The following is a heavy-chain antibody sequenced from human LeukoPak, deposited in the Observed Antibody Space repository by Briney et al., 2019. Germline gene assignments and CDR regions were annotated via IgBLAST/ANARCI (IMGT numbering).Heavy chain of an antibody. Sequence: SQALSLTCTISGGSISSGDYYWSWIRQPPGKGLEWIGYIYYSGSTYYNPSLKSRVTISVDTSKNQFSLKLSSVTAADTAVYYCARLYYYDSSGLDYWGQGTLVTVSS. V-gene: IGHV4-30-4*08. D-gene: IGHD3-22*01. CDR2: IYYSGST. CDR1: GGSISSGDYY. J-gene: IGHJ4*02. CDR3: ARLYYYDSSGLDY.